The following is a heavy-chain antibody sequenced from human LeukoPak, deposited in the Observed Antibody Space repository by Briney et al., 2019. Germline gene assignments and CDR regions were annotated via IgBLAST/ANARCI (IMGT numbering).Heavy chain of an antibody. CDR1: GGTFSSYA. D-gene: IGHD2-2*01. J-gene: IGHJ6*03. V-gene: IGHV1-69*05. Sequence: SVKVSCKASGGTFSSYAISWVRQAPGQGLEWMGGIIPIFGTANYAQKFQGRVTITTDESTSTVYMELSSLRSEDTAVYYCARIGCSSTSCRVTSHYYYMDVWGKGTTVTVSS. CDR3: ARIGCSSTSCRVTSHYYYMDV. CDR2: IIPIFGTA.